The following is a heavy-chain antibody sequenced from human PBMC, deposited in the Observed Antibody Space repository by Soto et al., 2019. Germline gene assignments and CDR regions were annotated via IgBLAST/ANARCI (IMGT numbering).Heavy chain of an antibody. Sequence: EVQLVESGGGLVKPGGSLRLSCTASGFTFSDYSINWVRKAPGTGLEWVSSISSNSKNMNYADSVKGRFTISRDKAKNSLYLQMNSPRAADTDVYYCERDQGDGGINYVDHDSWVQGALVTVSS. J-gene: IGHJ5*01. CDR2: ISSNSKNM. CDR1: GFTFSDYS. D-gene: IGHD3-10*02. V-gene: IGHV3-21*01. CDR3: ERDQGDGGINYVDHDS.